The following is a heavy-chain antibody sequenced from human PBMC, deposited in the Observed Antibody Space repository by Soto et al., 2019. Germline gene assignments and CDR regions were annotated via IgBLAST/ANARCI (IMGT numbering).Heavy chain of an antibody. J-gene: IGHJ3*02. V-gene: IGHV3-30*04. CDR3: ARDRANWGSDRGAFDI. CDR2: ISYDGSNK. D-gene: IGHD7-27*01. Sequence: GGSLRLSCAASGFTFSSYAMHWVRQAPGKGLEWVAVISYDGSNKYYADSVKGRFTISRDNSKNTLYLQMNSLRAEDTAVYYCARDRANWGSDRGAFDIWGQGTMVTVSS. CDR1: GFTFSSYA.